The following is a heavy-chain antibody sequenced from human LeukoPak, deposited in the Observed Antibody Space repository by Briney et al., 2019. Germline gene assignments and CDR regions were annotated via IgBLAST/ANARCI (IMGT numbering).Heavy chain of an antibody. CDR1: GGSISSHY. CDR2: IYYSGTT. D-gene: IGHD3-22*01. CDR3: ARATGFYDSSGHYYWGYFDS. Sequence: SETLSLTCTVSGGSISSHYWSWFRQTPGERPEWIAFIYYSGTTNYNPSLKGRVTISIDSSKNQFSLKLSSVTAADTAIYYCARATGFYDSSGHYYWGYFDSRGQGTLVPVSS. V-gene: IGHV4-59*11. J-gene: IGHJ4*02.